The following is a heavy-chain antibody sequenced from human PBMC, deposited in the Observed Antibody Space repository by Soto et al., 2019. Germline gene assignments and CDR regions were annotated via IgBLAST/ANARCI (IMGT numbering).Heavy chain of an antibody. D-gene: IGHD2-15*01. Sequence: PSETLSLTCNVSGASLDRSNYYWDWIRQPPGKGLEWIGTTFYNGNAYYNPSLRSRVTISVDTSKNQFSLKLSSVTAEDTAVYYCARDCPPSNIVVCPHLSRMDVWGQGTTVTVSS. CDR2: TFYNGNA. CDR3: ARDCPPSNIVVCPHLSRMDV. J-gene: IGHJ6*02. V-gene: IGHV4-39*01. CDR1: GASLDRSNYY.